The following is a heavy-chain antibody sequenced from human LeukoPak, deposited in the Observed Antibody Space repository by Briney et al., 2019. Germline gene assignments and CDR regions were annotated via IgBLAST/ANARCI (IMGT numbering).Heavy chain of an antibody. V-gene: IGHV4-59*01. Sequence: SETLSLTCTVSGGSISSYYWSWIRQPPGKGLEWIGYIYYSGSTNYNPSPKSRVTISVDTSKNQFSLKLSSVTAADTAVYYCASGGYSSPLDYWGQGTLVTVSS. CDR2: IYYSGST. J-gene: IGHJ4*02. D-gene: IGHD5-18*01. CDR1: GGSISSYY. CDR3: ASGGYSSPLDY.